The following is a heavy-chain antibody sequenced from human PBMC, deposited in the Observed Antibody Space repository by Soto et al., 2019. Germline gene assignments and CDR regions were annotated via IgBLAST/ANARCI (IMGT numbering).Heavy chain of an antibody. Sequence: GGSLRLSCAASGFTFSSYAMSWVRQAPGKGLEWVSAISGSGGSTYYADSVKGRFTISRDNSKNTLYLQMNSLRAEDTAVYYCAKEAMVRGVRLLGMDVWGQGTTVTVSS. CDR3: AKEAMVRGVRLLGMDV. V-gene: IGHV3-23*01. J-gene: IGHJ6*02. D-gene: IGHD3-10*01. CDR2: ISGSGGST. CDR1: GFTFSSYA.